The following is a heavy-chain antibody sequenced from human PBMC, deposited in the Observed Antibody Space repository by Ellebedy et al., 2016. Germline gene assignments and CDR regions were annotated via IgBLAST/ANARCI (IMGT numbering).Heavy chain of an antibody. Sequence: GGSLRLSXAASGFTFSGYTMNWVRQAPGKGLEWVSSITSRGDYIYYADSVKGRFTISRDNAKNSLFLQMNSLRAEDTAVYYCVRGVGGTSLNWFDPWGQGTLVTVSS. D-gene: IGHD3-16*01. V-gene: IGHV3-21*01. CDR1: GFTFSGYT. CDR3: VRGVGGTSLNWFDP. J-gene: IGHJ5*02. CDR2: ITSRGDYI.